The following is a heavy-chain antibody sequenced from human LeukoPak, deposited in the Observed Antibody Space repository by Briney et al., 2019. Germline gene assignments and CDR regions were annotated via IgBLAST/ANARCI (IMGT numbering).Heavy chain of an antibody. V-gene: IGHV4-4*07. CDR1: GGSISSYY. Sequence: SETLSLTCTVSGGSISSYYWSWIRQPAGKGLEWIGRIYTSGSTYYNPSLKSRVTISVDTSKNQFSLKLSSVTAADTAVYYCARIMTTVTVAYYYYMDVWGKGTTVTVSS. CDR2: IYTSGST. D-gene: IGHD4-17*01. J-gene: IGHJ6*03. CDR3: ARIMTTVTVAYYYYMDV.